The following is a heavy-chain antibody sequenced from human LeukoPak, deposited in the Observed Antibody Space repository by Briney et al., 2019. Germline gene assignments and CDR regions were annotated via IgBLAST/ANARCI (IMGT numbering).Heavy chain of an antibody. CDR3: ARVVGYDFWSGYSRNWFDP. Sequence: ASVKVSCTASGYTFTGYYIHWVRQAPGQGLEWMGWISAYNGNTNYAQKLQGRVTMTTDTSTSTAYMELRSLRSDDTAVYYCARVVGYDFWSGYSRNWFDPWGQGTLVTVSS. CDR2: ISAYNGNT. CDR1: GYTFTGYY. V-gene: IGHV1-18*04. J-gene: IGHJ5*02. D-gene: IGHD3-3*01.